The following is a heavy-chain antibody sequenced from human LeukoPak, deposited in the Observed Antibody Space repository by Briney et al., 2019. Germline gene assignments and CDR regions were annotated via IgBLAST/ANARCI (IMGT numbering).Heavy chain of an antibody. D-gene: IGHD3-16*01. V-gene: IGHV3-23*01. J-gene: IGHJ4*02. CDR3: AKDWYYDYVCGSLADY. CDR2: ISGSGGST. Sequence: GGSLRLSCAASGFTFSSYAMSWVRQAPGKGLEWVSAISGSGGSTYYADSVKGRFTISRDNSKNTLYLQMNSLRAEDTAVYYCAKDWYYDYVCGSLADYWGQGTLVTVSS. CDR1: GFTFSSYA.